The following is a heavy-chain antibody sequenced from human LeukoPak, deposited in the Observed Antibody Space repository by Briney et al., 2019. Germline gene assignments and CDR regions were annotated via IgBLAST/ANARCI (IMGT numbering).Heavy chain of an antibody. CDR2: ISHTGGHT. CDR1: GFTLNYS. Sequence: GGALRISCAASGFTLNYSLTCVRPGPGEGLEWGSSISHTGGHTYYADSVKGRFTISRDNSKNTLYLHMDSLRADDTALYYCAKDGRVATPYLYYFDYWGRGTLVTVSS. D-gene: IGHD4-23*01. V-gene: IGHV3-23*01. J-gene: IGHJ4*02. CDR3: AKDGRVATPYLYYFDY.